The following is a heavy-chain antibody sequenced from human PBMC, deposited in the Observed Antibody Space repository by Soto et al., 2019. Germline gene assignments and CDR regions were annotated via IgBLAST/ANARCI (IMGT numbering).Heavy chain of an antibody. V-gene: IGHV5-51*01. Sequence: PGESLKISCKGSGYSFTSYWIGWVRQMPGKGLEWMGIIYPGDSDTRYSPSFQGQVTISADKSISTAYLQWSSLKASDTAMYYCARHAWDILTGFPLPPQQIYYFDYWGQGTLVTVSS. D-gene: IGHD3-9*01. CDR3: ARHAWDILTGFPLPPQQIYYFDY. CDR1: GYSFTSYW. J-gene: IGHJ4*02. CDR2: IYPGDSDT.